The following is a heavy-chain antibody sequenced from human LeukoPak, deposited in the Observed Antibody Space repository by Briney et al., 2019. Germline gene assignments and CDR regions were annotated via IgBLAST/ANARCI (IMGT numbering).Heavy chain of an antibody. CDR1: GFTFRSYD. CDR2: IGTAGEI. J-gene: IGHJ2*01. Sequence: GGSLRLSCAASGFTFRSYDMHWVRQATGKGLEWVSSIGTAGEIYYPGSVKGRFTISRENDKHSLYLQMNRLRAGDTAVYYCARAAYSSTWYSRYFDLWGRGTLVTVSS. V-gene: IGHV3-13*01. D-gene: IGHD6-13*01. CDR3: ARAAYSSTWYSRYFDL.